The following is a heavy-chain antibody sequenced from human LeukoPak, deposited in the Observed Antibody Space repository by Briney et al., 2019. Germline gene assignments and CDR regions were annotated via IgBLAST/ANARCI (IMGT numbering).Heavy chain of an antibody. CDR3: AREEGDYCNSTSCYGYNWFDP. CDR1: GYTFTGYY. D-gene: IGHD2-2*01. Sequence: ASVKVSCKASGYTFTGYYMHWVRQAPGQGLEWMGWINPNSGGTNYAQKFQGRVTMTRDTSISTAYMELSRLRSDDTAVYYCAREEGDYCNSTSCYGYNWFDPWGQGTLVTVSS. CDR2: INPNSGGT. V-gene: IGHV1-2*02. J-gene: IGHJ5*02.